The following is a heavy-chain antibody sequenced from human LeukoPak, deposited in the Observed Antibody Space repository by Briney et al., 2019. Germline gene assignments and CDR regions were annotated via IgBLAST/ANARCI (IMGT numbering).Heavy chain of an antibody. D-gene: IGHD1-1*01. Sequence: SETLSLTCAVYGGSFSGYYWSWIRQPPGKGLEWIGEINHSGSTNYNPSLKSRVTISVDTSKNQFSLKLSSVIAADTAVYYCARGFRTVYNWFDPWGQGTLVTVSS. V-gene: IGHV4-34*01. J-gene: IGHJ5*02. CDR1: GGSFSGYY. CDR2: INHSGST. CDR3: ARGFRTVYNWFDP.